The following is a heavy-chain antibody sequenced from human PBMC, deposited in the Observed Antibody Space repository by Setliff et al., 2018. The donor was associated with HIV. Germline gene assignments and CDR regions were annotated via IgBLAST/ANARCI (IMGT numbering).Heavy chain of an antibody. CDR2: INHYGGT. CDR1: GGSFSGYF. D-gene: IGHD3-10*01. CDR3: AREYYYGSGSSFDP. Sequence: SETLSLTCAVYGGSFSGYFWNWIRQPPGKGLEWIGAINHYGGTNYNPSLKSRVTMSVDTSKNQFSLRLSSVTAADTAVYYCAREYYYGSGSSFDPWGQGTLVTVS. V-gene: IGHV4-34*01. J-gene: IGHJ5*02.